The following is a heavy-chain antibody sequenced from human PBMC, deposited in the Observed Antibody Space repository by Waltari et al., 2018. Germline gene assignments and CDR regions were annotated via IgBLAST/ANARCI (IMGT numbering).Heavy chain of an antibody. CDR3: ARVSIDNWNDVGAFDI. V-gene: IGHV4-39*01. CDR2: IYYSGRT. J-gene: IGHJ3*02. Sequence: QLQLQESGPGLVKPSETLSLTCTVSGGSISSSSYYWGWIRQPPGKGLEWIWSIYYSGRTDYNPSLKSRVTISVDTSKNQFSLKLSSGTAADTAVYYCARVSIDNWNDVGAFDIWGQGTMVTVSS. D-gene: IGHD1-20*01. CDR1: GGSISSSSYY.